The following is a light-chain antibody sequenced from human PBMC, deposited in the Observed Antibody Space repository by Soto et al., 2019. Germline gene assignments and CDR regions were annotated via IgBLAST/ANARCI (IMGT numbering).Light chain of an antibody. Sequence: QSVLTQPPSASGTPGQGVTISCSGSSSNIGSSHVYWYHQLPGTAPKLLIYRNNQRPSGVPDRFSGSKSGNTASLTISGLQAEDESDYYCCSFAGTYTIFGGGTKLTVL. J-gene: IGLJ2*01. CDR2: RNN. CDR1: SSNIGSSH. V-gene: IGLV1-47*01. CDR3: CSFAGTYTI.